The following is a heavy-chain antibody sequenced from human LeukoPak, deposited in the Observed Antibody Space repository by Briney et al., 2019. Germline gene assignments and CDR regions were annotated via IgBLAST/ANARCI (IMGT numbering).Heavy chain of an antibody. J-gene: IGHJ4*02. V-gene: IGHV3-30*04. D-gene: IGHD4-11*01. CDR3: AREIQSPPSFDY. CDR1: GFTFSSYV. Sequence: GGSLRLSCAASGFTFSSYVMHWVRQAPGKGLEWVAIISYDGSNEYYADSVKGRFTISRDNSKSTLYLQMNSLRAADTAVYYCAREIQSPPSFDYWGQGTLVTVSS. CDR2: ISYDGSNE.